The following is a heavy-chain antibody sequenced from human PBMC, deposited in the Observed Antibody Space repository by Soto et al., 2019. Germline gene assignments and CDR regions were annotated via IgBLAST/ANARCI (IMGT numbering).Heavy chain of an antibody. V-gene: IGHV3-7*03. Sequence: PGGSLRLSCAASGFTFSSYWMSWVRQAPGKGLEWVANIKQDGSEKYYVDSVKGRFTISRDNAKNSLYLQMNSLRAEDTAVYYCAREYYDFWSGYFSGMDVCGQGTTVTVSS. CDR2: IKQDGSEK. CDR3: AREYYDFWSGYFSGMDV. CDR1: GFTFSSYW. J-gene: IGHJ6*02. D-gene: IGHD3-3*01.